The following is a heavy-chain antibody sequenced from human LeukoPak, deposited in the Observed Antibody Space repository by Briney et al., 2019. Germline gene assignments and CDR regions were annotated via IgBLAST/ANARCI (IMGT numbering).Heavy chain of an antibody. CDR3: AKEPTTTDFWSGYSYYFDY. J-gene: IGHJ4*02. CDR2: ISGSGGST. V-gene: IGHV3-23*01. D-gene: IGHD3-3*01. Sequence: SCKASGYTFTSYGISWVRQAPGKGLEWVSAISGSGGSTYYADSVKGRFTISRDNSKNTLYLQMNSLRAEDTAVYYCAKEPTTTDFWSGYSYYFDYWGQGTLVTVSS. CDR1: GYTFTSYG.